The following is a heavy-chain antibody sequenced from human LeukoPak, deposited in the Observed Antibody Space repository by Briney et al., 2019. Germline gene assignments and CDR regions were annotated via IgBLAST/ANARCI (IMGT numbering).Heavy chain of an antibody. Sequence: SETLSLTCTVSGGSISSSSYYWGWIRQPPGKGLEWIGSIYYSGSTYYNPSLKSRVTISVDTSKNQFSLKLSSVTAADTAVYYCTREREDAFDIWGQGTMVTVSS. D-gene: IGHD1-26*01. CDR2: IYYSGST. CDR1: GGSISSSSYY. V-gene: IGHV4-39*07. CDR3: TREREDAFDI. J-gene: IGHJ3*02.